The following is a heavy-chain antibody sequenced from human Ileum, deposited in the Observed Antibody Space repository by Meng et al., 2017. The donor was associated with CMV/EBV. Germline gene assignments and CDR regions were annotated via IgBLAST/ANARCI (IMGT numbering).Heavy chain of an antibody. V-gene: IGHV3-66*01. Sequence: GESLKISCAASGFTVSSNFMSWVRQAPGKGLEWVSVIYKDDDGSTYYADSVKGRFTITRDNPRNTVYLEMNSVRPEDTAVYYCARSVGRYNLFDPWGQGTLVTVSS. CDR2: IYKDDDGST. CDR3: ARSVGRYNLFDP. J-gene: IGHJ5*02. CDR1: GFTVSSNF.